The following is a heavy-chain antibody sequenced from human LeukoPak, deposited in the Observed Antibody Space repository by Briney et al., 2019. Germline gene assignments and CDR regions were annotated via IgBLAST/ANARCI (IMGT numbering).Heavy chain of an antibody. CDR3: ARVMVAGKLDY. D-gene: IGHD6-19*01. V-gene: IGHV1-2*06. J-gene: IGHJ4*02. CDR1: GYTFTGYY. CDR2: INPNSGGT. Sequence: GASVKVSCKASGYTFTGYYMHWVRQAPGQGLEWMGRINPNSGGTNYAQKFQGRVTMTRDTSISTAYMEPSRLRSDDTAVYYCARVMVAGKLDYWGQGTLVTVSS.